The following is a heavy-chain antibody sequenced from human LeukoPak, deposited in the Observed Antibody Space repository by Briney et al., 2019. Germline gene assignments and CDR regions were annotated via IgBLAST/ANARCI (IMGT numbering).Heavy chain of an antibody. CDR1: GFTFSSYW. Sequence: GGSLRLSCAASGFTFSSYWMSWVRQAPGKGLEWVANIKQDGSEKYYVDSVKGRFTISRDNAKKSLYLQMNSLRAEDTAVYYCARDALIYYDSSGYYSYYYYYGMDVWGQGTTVTVSS. CDR2: IKQDGSEK. D-gene: IGHD3-22*01. J-gene: IGHJ6*02. V-gene: IGHV3-7*01. CDR3: ARDALIYYDSSGYYSYYYYYGMDV.